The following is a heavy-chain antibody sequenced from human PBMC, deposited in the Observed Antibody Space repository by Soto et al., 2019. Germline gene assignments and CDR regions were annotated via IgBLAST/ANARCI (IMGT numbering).Heavy chain of an antibody. V-gene: IGHV1-69*01. CDR2: IIPIFGTA. CDR1: GGTFSSYA. J-gene: IGHJ6*02. CDR3: ASGYSQTSYYYYGMDV. D-gene: IGHD5-18*01. Sequence: SVNVYCTASGGTFSSYAISWVRQAPGQGLEWMGGIIPIFGTANYAQKFQGRVTITADESTSTAYMELSSLRSEDTAVYYCASGYSQTSYYYYGMDVWGQGTTVTVSS.